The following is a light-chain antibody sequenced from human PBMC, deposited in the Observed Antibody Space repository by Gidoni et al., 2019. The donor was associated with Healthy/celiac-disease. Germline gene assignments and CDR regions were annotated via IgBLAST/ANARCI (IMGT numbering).Light chain of an antibody. CDR3: QQYNNCPPCS. CDR1: QSVSSN. J-gene: IGKJ2*04. Sequence: VLTQSPATLSVSPGERATLSCRASQSVSSNLAWYQQKPGQAPRLLIYVASTRATGIPARLSGSGSGTEFTLTISSLQSEDFAVYYCQQYNNCPPCSFGQGTKLEIK. CDR2: VAS. V-gene: IGKV3-15*01.